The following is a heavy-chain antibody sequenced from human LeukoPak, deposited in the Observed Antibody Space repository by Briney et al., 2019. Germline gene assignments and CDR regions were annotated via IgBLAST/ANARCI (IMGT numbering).Heavy chain of an antibody. J-gene: IGHJ4*02. V-gene: IGHV3-64D*09. CDR1: GFTFSNYA. CDR2: ITSNGGST. D-gene: IGHD2-15*01. CDR3: VKGPCSGGSCYLDY. Sequence: GGSLRLSCSASGFTFSNYAMHWVRQAPGKGLEYVSAITSNGGSTYYTDSVKGRFTISRDNSKNTLYLQMSSLRAEDSAVYYCVKGPCSGGSCYLDYWGQGTLVTVSS.